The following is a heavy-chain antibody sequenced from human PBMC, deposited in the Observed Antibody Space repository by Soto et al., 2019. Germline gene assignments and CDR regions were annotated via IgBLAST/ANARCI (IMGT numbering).Heavy chain of an antibody. CDR1: GFTFSSYW. CDR3: ARAYQVAARHGLHWFDP. Sequence: GGSLRLSCAASGFTFSSYWMHWVRQAPGKGLVWVSRINSDGSSTSYANSVKGRFTISRDNAKNTLYLQMNSLRAEDTAVYYCARAYQVAARHGLHWFDPWGQGTLVTASS. D-gene: IGHD6-6*01. CDR2: INSDGSST. J-gene: IGHJ5*02. V-gene: IGHV3-74*01.